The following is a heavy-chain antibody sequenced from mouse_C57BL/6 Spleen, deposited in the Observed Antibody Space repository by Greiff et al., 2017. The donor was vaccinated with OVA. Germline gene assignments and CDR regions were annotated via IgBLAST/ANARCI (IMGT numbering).Heavy chain of an antibody. V-gene: IGHV1-18*01. Sequence: EVQLQQSGPELVKPGASVKIPCKASGYTFTDYNMDWVKQSHGKSLEWIGDINPNNGGTIYNQKFKGKATLTVDKSSSTAYMELRSLTAEDTAVYYCARRAYYDYDDYYAMDYWGQGTSVTVSS. CDR3: ARRAYYDYDDYYAMDY. J-gene: IGHJ4*01. CDR2: INPNNGGT. D-gene: IGHD2-4*01. CDR1: GYTFTDYN.